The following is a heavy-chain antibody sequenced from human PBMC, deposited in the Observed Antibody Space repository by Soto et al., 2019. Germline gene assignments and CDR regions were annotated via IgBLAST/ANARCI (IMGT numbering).Heavy chain of an antibody. J-gene: IGHJ6*02. D-gene: IGHD3-9*01. Sequence: HPGGSLRLFCAASGFTFSSYAMSWVRQAPGKGLEWVSAISGSGGSTYYADSVKGRFTISRDNSKNTLYLQMNSLRAEDTAVYYCAKDPALRYDWWYYGMDVWGQGTTVTVSS. CDR3: AKDPALRYDWWYYGMDV. CDR2: ISGSGGST. CDR1: GFTFSSYA. V-gene: IGHV3-23*01.